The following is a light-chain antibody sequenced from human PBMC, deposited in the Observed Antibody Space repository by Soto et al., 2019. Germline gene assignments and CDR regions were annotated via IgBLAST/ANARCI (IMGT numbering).Light chain of an antibody. CDR2: EVS. J-gene: IGLJ1*01. CDR3: SSYTSISIDYV. CDR1: SSDVGGYNY. Sequence: QSVLTQPASVSGAPGQSITISCTGTSSDVGGYNYVSWYQQHPGKAPKLMIYEVSNRPSGVSNHFSGSKSGNTASLTISGLQAEDEADYYCSSYTSISIDYVFGTGTKVTVL. V-gene: IGLV2-14*01.